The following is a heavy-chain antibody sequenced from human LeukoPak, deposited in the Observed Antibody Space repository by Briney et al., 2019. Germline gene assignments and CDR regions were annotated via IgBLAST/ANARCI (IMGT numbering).Heavy chain of an antibody. Sequence: GGSLRLSCAASGFTFSSYAMSWVRQAPGKGLEWVSATSGNGGSTFYTDAVKGRFTISRDNSKNTLYLQMNSLRAEDTAVYYCAKVRSGNNYYFDYWGQGTLVTVSS. CDR2: TSGNGGST. CDR3: AKVRSGNNYYFDY. D-gene: IGHD1/OR15-1a*01. CDR1: GFTFSSYA. V-gene: IGHV3-23*01. J-gene: IGHJ4*02.